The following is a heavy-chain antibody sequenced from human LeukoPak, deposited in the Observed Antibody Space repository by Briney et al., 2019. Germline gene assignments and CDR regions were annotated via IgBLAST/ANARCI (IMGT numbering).Heavy chain of an antibody. Sequence: PSETLSLTCTVSGGSISSYYWSWIRQPAGKGLEWIGRIYTSGSTNYNPSLKSRVTMSVDTSKNQFSLKLSSVTAADTAVYYCARGRGIAVAVNYYFDYWGQGTLVTVSS. CDR3: ARGRGIAVAVNYYFDY. CDR1: GGSISSYY. CDR2: IYTSGST. D-gene: IGHD6-19*01. V-gene: IGHV4-4*07. J-gene: IGHJ4*02.